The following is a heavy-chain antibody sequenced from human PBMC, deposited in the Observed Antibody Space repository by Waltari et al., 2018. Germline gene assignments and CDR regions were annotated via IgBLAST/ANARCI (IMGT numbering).Heavy chain of an antibody. D-gene: IGHD2-15*01. CDR2: ISSSSSTI. J-gene: IGHJ4*02. CDR3: AREGKGLPFY. V-gene: IGHV3-48*04. Sequence: EVQLVESGGGLVQPGGSLRLSCVVSGFTFSSYSMNWVRQAPGKGLEWVSYISSSSSTIYYADSLKGRFTISRDNAKNSLYLQMNSLRAEDTAVYYCAREGKGLPFYWGQGTLVTVSS. CDR1: GFTFSSYS.